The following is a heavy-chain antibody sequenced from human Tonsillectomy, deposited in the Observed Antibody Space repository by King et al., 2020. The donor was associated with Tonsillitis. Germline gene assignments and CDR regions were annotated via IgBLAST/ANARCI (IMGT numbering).Heavy chain of an antibody. CDR2: IFGAGYT. D-gene: IGHD4-23*01. Sequence: VQLVESGGGLVQPGGSLRLSCADSGFSVSSNYMSWVRQAPGKGLEWVSVIFGAGYTYYADSVKGRFTISRDISKNTLYLQINSLRAEDTAVYYCARMNGGAFVLWGLGTMVTVSS. J-gene: IGHJ3*01. CDR1: GFSVSSNY. CDR3: ARMNGGAFVL. V-gene: IGHV3-66*01.